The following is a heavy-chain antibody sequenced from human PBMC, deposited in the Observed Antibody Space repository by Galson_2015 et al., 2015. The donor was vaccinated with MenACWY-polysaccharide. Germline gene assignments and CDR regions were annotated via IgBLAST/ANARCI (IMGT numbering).Heavy chain of an antibody. J-gene: IGHJ6*02. CDR3: ARSCGGDCFYYYGMDV. Sequence: SLRLSCAASGFTFSNYGMAWDRQAPGKGLEWVSYISSGSSTIYYADSVKGRFTISRDNAKNSLYLQMNSLRDEDTAIYYCARSCGGDCFYYYGMDVWGQGTTVTVSS. D-gene: IGHD2-21*02. CDR2: ISSGSSTI. V-gene: IGHV3-48*02. CDR1: GFTFSNYG.